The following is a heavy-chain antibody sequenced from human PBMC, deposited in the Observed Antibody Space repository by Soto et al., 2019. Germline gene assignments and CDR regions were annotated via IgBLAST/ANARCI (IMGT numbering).Heavy chain of an antibody. D-gene: IGHD6-13*01. V-gene: IGHV4-61*01. CDR2: IYYRGST. J-gene: IGHJ4*02. Sequence: PCEPLSRTCTVSGGSVSSGSHYWSWVRQPPGKGLEWIGYIYYRGSTNYNPSLKSRVTIAADTSKNQFSLKLSSVTAADTAVYYCARARGAATARDYWGQGTLVTGSS. CDR1: GGSVSSGSHY. CDR3: ARARGAATARDY.